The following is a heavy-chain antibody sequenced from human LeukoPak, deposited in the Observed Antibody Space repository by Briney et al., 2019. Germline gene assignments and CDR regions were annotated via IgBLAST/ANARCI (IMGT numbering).Heavy chain of an antibody. Sequence: PGGSLRLSCAASGFSFSGYGMYWVRPAPRKGLEWVAGIYGSGGVIKYADSVKGRFTISRDNSENILYLQMDSLRVEDTAMYYCAKDRVPDSGYDIDYWGQGTLVTVSS. D-gene: IGHD5-12*01. V-gene: IGHV3-23*01. CDR3: AKDRVPDSGYDIDY. J-gene: IGHJ4*02. CDR2: IYGSGGVI. CDR1: GFSFSGYG.